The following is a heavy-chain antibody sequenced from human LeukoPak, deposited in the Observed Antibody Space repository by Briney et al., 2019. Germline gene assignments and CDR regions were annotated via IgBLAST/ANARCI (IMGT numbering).Heavy chain of an antibody. D-gene: IGHD6-25*01. Sequence: GRSLRLSCAASGFTFSSYAMSWVRQAPGKGPEWVSTISIDGGRTYYADSVKGRFTVSRDTSKNTLYLQMNSLRPEDTPVYYCARKGIGSSRYQNMDVWGKGTTVTVSS. J-gene: IGHJ6*03. CDR2: ISIDGGRT. CDR3: ARKGIGSSRYQNMDV. CDR1: GFTFSSYA. V-gene: IGHV3-23*01.